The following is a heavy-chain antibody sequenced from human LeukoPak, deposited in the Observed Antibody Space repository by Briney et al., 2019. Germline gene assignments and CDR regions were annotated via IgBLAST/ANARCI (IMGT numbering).Heavy chain of an antibody. CDR3: ARAYYGSGSYSKWFDP. Sequence: SVKVSCKASGGTFSSYAISWVRQAPGQGLEWMGRIIPILGIANYAQKFRGRVTITADKSTSTAYMELSSLRSEDTAVYYCARAYYGSGSYSKWFDPWGQGTLVTVSS. V-gene: IGHV1-69*04. CDR2: IIPILGIA. J-gene: IGHJ5*02. CDR1: GGTFSSYA. D-gene: IGHD3-10*01.